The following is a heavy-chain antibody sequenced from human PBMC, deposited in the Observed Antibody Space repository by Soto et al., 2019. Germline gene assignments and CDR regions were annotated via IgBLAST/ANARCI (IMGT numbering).Heavy chain of an antibody. CDR2: VSGYNYNT. CDR3: GRSSSMLGAGWSDS. V-gene: IGHV1-18*01. Sequence: ASVKVSCKASGYSFRSYGINWVRQAPGQGLEWIGWVSGYNYNTKYAQKLQGRITVTTDTSTNTAYMELRGLRPDDTAVYYCGRSSSMLGAGWSDSWRRRTLVTVSS. J-gene: IGHJ5*01. CDR1: GYSFRSYG. D-gene: IGHD2-8*01.